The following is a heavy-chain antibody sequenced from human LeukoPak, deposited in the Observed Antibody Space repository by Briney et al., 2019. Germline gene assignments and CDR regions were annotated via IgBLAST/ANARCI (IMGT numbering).Heavy chain of an antibody. CDR3: ARVDSSGYYWYYYYGMDV. V-gene: IGHV1-8*01. D-gene: IGHD3-22*01. CDR1: GYTFTSYD. CDR2: MNPNSGNT. J-gene: IGHJ6*02. Sequence: ASVKVSCKASGYTFTSYDINWVRQATGQGLGWMGWMNPNSGNTGYAQKFQGRVTMTRNTSISTAYMELSSLRSEDTAVYYCARVDSSGYYWYYYYGMDVWGQGTTVTVSS.